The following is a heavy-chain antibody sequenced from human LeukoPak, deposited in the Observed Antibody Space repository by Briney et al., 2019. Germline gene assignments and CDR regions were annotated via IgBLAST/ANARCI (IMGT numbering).Heavy chain of an antibody. D-gene: IGHD6-6*01. Sequence: PGGSLRLSCAASGFTFSRYWMSWVREAPGKGLEWVANIKQDGSGKYYVDSVKGRFTISRDNAKNSLYLQMNSLRAEDTAVYYCARERQRGRGIAARGDVDYWGQGTLVTVSS. J-gene: IGHJ4*02. CDR1: GFTFSRYW. CDR2: IKQDGSGK. V-gene: IGHV3-7*01. CDR3: ARERQRGRGIAARGDVDY.